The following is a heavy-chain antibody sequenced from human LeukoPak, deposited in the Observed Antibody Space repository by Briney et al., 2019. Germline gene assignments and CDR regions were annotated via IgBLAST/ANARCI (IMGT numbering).Heavy chain of an antibody. J-gene: IGHJ4*02. V-gene: IGHV3-21*01. CDR3: ARDLLGWELHYFDY. D-gene: IGHD1-26*01. Sequence: TGGSLRLSCAASGFTFSSYGMHWVRQAPGKGLEWVSSISGSSSYIYYADSVKGRFSISRDNAKNSLYLQMNSLRAEDTAVYYCARDLLGWELHYFDYWGQGTLVTVSS. CDR1: GFTFSSYG. CDR2: ISGSSSYI.